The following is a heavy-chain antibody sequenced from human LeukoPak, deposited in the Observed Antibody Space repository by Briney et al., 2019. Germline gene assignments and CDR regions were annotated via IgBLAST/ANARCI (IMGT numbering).Heavy chain of an antibody. J-gene: IGHJ6*03. Sequence: PGGSLRLSCAASGFTFDDYGMSWVRQAPGKGLEWVSGINWNGGSTGYAGSVKGRFTISRDNAKNSLYLQMNSLRAEDTALYYCARVPGSYYYYYYMDAWGKGNTVTVSS. V-gene: IGHV3-20*04. CDR3: ARVPGSYYYYYYMDA. D-gene: IGHD3-10*01. CDR2: INWNGGST. CDR1: GFTFDDYG.